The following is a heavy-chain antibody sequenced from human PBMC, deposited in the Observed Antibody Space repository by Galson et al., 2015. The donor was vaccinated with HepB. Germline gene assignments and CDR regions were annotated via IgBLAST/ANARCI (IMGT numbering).Heavy chain of an antibody. V-gene: IGHV1-69*13. J-gene: IGHJ4*02. D-gene: IGHD3-22*01. CDR2: IIPIFGTA. Sequence: SVKVSCKASGGTFSSYAISWVRQAPGQGLEWMGGIIPIFGTANYAQKFQGRVTITADVSTSTAYMELSSLRSEDTAVYYCARNYYDSSGHFDYWGQGTLVTVSS. CDR3: ARNYYDSSGHFDY. CDR1: GGTFSSYA.